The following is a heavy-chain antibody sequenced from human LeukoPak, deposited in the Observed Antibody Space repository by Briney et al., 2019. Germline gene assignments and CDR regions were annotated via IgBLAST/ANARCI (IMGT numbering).Heavy chain of an antibody. V-gene: IGHV3-53*01. Sequence: PGGSPRLSCAASGFTVSSNYMSWVRQAPGKGLEWVSVIYSGGSTYYADSVKGRFTISRDNSKNTLYLQMNSLRAEDTAVYYCARLSSSWHIDYWGQGTLVTVSS. J-gene: IGHJ4*02. CDR1: GFTVSSNY. D-gene: IGHD6-13*01. CDR3: ARLSSSWHIDY. CDR2: IYSGGST.